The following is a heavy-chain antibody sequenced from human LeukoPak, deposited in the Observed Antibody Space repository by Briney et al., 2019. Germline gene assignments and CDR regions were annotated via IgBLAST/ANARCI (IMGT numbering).Heavy chain of an antibody. CDR3: ARQTIPDYYGSGSYYDG. CDR1: GYSFTSYW. Sequence: GESLKISCKGSGYSFTSYWIGWVRRMPGKGLEWMGIIYPGDSDTRYSPSFQGQVTISADKSISTAYLQWSSLKASDTPMYYCARQTIPDYYGSGSYYDGWGQGTLVTVSS. J-gene: IGHJ4*02. V-gene: IGHV5-51*01. CDR2: IYPGDSDT. D-gene: IGHD3-10*01.